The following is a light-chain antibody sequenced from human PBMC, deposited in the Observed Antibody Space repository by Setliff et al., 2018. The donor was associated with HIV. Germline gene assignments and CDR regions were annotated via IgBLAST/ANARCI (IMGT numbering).Light chain of an antibody. CDR3: SSRIVSSAVHV. J-gene: IGLJ1*01. V-gene: IGLV2-14*03. CDR1: SSDIGGYNY. CDR2: DVK. Sequence: QSVLTQPASVSGSPGQSITISCTGTSSDIGGYNYISWYQQHPGKAPKLVIYDVKDRPSGVSNRFSGSKSGNTASLTSSGLQAEDEADYYCSSRIVSSAVHVVGTGTKGTVL.